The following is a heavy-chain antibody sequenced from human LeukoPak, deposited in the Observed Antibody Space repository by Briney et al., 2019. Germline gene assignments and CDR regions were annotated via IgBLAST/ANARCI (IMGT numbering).Heavy chain of an antibody. D-gene: IGHD3-22*01. J-gene: IGHJ3*01. CDR2: IYYTGNT. CDR3: ARSRGDDYESGGN. CDR1: GGSISTSNYY. Sequence: SETLSLTCTVSGGSISTSNYYWGWIRQPPGKGLEWFVSIYYTGNTYYHPSLKSRVTISVDTSKNQFSLKLSSVTAAETAVYYCARSRGDDYESGGNWGQGTMVTVSS. V-gene: IGHV4-39*01.